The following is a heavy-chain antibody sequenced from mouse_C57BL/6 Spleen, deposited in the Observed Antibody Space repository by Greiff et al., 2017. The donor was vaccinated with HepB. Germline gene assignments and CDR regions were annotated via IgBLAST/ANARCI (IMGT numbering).Heavy chain of an antibody. CDR3: ARSLLLRDYAMDY. D-gene: IGHD1-1*01. CDR1: GYAFSSSW. J-gene: IGHJ4*01. CDR2: IYPGDGDT. Sequence: LVESGPELVKPGASVKISCKASGYAFSSSWMNWVKQRPGKGLEWIGRIYPGDGDTNYNGKFKGKATLTADKSSSTAYMQLSSLTSEDSAVYFCARSLLLRDYAMDYWGQGTSVTVSS. V-gene: IGHV1-82*01.